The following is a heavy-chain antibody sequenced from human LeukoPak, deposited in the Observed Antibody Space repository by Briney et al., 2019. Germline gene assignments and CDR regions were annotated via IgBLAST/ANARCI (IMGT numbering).Heavy chain of an antibody. D-gene: IGHD5-12*01. CDR2: ISSSSSTI. J-gene: IGHJ4*02. CDR3: ARVVYSATWNY. CDR1: GFTFSSYS. V-gene: IGHV3-48*04. Sequence: GGSLRLSCAASGFTFSSYSMNWVRQAPGKGLEWVSYISSSSSTIYYADSVKGRFTISRDNAKNSLYLQMNSLRAEDTAVYYCARVVYSATWNYWGQGTLVTVSS.